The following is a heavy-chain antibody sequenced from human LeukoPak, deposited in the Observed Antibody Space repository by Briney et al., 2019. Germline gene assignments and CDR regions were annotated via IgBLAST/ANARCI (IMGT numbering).Heavy chain of an antibody. CDR2: TSNDGINK. D-gene: IGHD6-19*01. V-gene: IGHV3-30*04. J-gene: IGHJ4*02. CDR1: GFTFSSYA. Sequence: GGSLRLSCAASGFTFSSYAMRWLRQAPGKGLEWVAVTSNDGINKYYSDSVKGRLTMSRDNSKNTLYLQMDSLIAEDTAVYYCARDKVSTKGYSSGSSFDYWGQGTLVTVSS. CDR3: ARDKVSTKGYSSGSSFDY.